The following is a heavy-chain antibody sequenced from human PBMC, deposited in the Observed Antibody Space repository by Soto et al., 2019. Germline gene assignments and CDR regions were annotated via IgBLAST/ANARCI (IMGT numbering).Heavy chain of an antibody. CDR1: GGTFSSYT. CDR3: ARDNRNIVLMVYATQYNWFDP. Sequence: ASVKVSCKASGGTFSSYTISWVRQAPGQGLEWMGRIIPILGIANYAQKFQGRVTITADKSTSTAYMELSSLRSEDTAVYYCARDNRNIVLMVYATQYNWFDPWGQGTLVTVSS. V-gene: IGHV1-69*04. D-gene: IGHD2-8*01. J-gene: IGHJ5*02. CDR2: IIPILGIA.